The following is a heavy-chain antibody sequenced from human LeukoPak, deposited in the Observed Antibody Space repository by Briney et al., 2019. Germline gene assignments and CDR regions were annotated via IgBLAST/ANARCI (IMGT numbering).Heavy chain of an antibody. D-gene: IGHD3-22*01. CDR2: ISGSGGST. CDR1: GFTFSSYA. J-gene: IGHJ4*02. V-gene: IGHV3-23*01. CDR3: AKRPLSYYYDSSGYLVY. Sequence: GGSLRLSCAASGFTFSSYAMSWVRQAPGKGLEWVSAISGSGGSTYYADSVKGRFTISRDNSKNTLYLQMNSLRAKDTAVYYCAKRPLSYYYDSSGYLVYWGQGTLVTVSS.